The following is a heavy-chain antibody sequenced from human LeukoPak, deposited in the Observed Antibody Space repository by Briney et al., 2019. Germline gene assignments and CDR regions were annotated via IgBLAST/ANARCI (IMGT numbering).Heavy chain of an antibody. D-gene: IGHD6-13*01. Sequence: GGSLRLSCAASGFTFSRYAMTWVRQAPGKGLEWVSVIYSGGSTYYADSVKGRFTISRDNSKNTLYLQMNSLRAEDTAVYYCARIYSSSWAKMDYWGQGTLVTVSS. CDR1: GFTFSRYA. V-gene: IGHV3-66*01. J-gene: IGHJ4*02. CDR3: ARIYSSSWAKMDY. CDR2: IYSGGST.